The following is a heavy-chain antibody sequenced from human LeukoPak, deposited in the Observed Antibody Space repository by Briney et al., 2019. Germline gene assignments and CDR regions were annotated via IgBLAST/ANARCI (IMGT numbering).Heavy chain of an antibody. CDR1: GFSLPTRGVG. J-gene: IGHJ4*02. D-gene: IGHD6-13*01. CDR3: AHRRVSLNIAAPGYYFDY. CDR2: IYWDDDK. Sequence: SGPTLVNPTQTLTLTCTFSGFSLPTRGVGVGWIRQPPGKALEWPALIYWDDDKRYSPSLKSRLTITKDTSKNQVVLTMTNMDPVDTATYYCAHRRVSLNIAAPGYYFDYWGQGTLVTVSS. V-gene: IGHV2-5*02.